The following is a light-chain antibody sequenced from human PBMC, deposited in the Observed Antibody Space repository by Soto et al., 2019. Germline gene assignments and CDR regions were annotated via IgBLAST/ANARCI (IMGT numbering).Light chain of an antibody. Sequence: DVQMTQSPSSLSAFVGDRGTITCRASQGIAPYLAWFQQKPGKVPKLLIYATSTLQSGVPSRFSGSGSGTDFTLTINSLQPEDVGTYYCQKYNSAPLTFGGGTKLEIK. V-gene: IGKV1-27*01. CDR2: ATS. CDR1: QGIAPY. CDR3: QKYNSAPLT. J-gene: IGKJ4*01.